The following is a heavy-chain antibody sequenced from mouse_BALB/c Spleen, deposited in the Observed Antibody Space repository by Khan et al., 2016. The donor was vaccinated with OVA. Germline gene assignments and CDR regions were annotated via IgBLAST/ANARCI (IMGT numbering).Heavy chain of an antibody. CDR2: INSDGTYT. V-gene: IGHV5-6*01. CDR3: ASHLTGSFAY. Sequence: EVELVESGGDLVKPGGSLKLSCAASGFTFSNYGMSWVRQIPDKRLEWVATINSDGTYTYYPDSVTGRFTISRNTAKNTLYLEMSSLKSEDTAMYYCASHLTGSFAYWGQGTLVTVSA. J-gene: IGHJ3*01. D-gene: IGHD4-1*01. CDR1: GFTFSNYG.